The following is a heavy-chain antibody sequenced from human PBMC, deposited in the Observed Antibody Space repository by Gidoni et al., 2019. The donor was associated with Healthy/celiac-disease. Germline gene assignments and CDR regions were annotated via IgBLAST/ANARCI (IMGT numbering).Heavy chain of an antibody. CDR3: ARYRRGSHFDY. D-gene: IGHD2-15*01. V-gene: IGHV1-3*01. CDR2: INAGYGNT. CDR1: GYTFASYT. Sequence: QVQLVQSGAEMKKQGASVKVSCQASGYTFASYTVHWVRQAPGQRLEWVGWINAGYGNTKYSQKFQGRVTITRDTSASTVYMELSSLRSEDTAVYYCARYRRGSHFDYWGQGTLVTVSS. J-gene: IGHJ4*02.